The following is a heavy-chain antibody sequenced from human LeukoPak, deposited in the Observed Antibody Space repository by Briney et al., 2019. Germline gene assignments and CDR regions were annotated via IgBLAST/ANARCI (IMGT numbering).Heavy chain of an antibody. J-gene: IGHJ4*03. D-gene: IGHD6-19*01. Sequence: PGGSLRLSCAASGFTFSSYAMHWVRQAPGKGLEWVAVISYDGSNKYYADSVKGRFTISRDNSKNTLYLQMNRLRAEDTAVYYSARLAVAANTGVYWGQGTLVTVSS. CDR2: ISYDGSNK. V-gene: IGHV3-30*14. CDR3: ARLAVAANTGVY. CDR1: GFTFSSYA.